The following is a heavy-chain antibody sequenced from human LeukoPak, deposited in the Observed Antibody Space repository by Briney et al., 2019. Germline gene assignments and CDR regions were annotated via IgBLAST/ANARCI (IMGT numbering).Heavy chain of an antibody. J-gene: IGHJ4*02. V-gene: IGHV3-23*01. CDR2: ISGGGGST. CDR1: GFTFTSYS. D-gene: IGHD3-10*01. Sequence: GGSLRLSCAASGFTFTSYSMNRVRQAPGKGLEWVSTISGGGGSTYYADSVKGRFTISRDNSRSTLYLQMNSLRPEDTAIYYCAREGYYGSGSPPSLYFDYWGQGTLVTVSS. CDR3: AREGYYGSGSPPSLYFDY.